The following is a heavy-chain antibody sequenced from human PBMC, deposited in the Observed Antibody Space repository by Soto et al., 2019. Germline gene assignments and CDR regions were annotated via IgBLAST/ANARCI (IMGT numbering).Heavy chain of an antibody. D-gene: IGHD6-13*01. CDR1: GFTFSDYY. CDR3: ARIAAAGTNFDY. CDR2: INSRSSST. V-gene: IGHV3-11*03. J-gene: IGHJ4*02. Sequence: PGGSLRLSCAASGFTFSDYYMSWIRQAPGKGLEWVSYINSRSSSTNYADSVKGRFTISRDNAKNLLYLQMSSLTVEDTAVYYCARIAAAGTNFDYWGQGALVTVSS.